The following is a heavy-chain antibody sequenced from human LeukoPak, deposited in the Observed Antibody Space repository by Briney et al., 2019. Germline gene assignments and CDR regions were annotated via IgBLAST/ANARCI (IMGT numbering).Heavy chain of an antibody. CDR1: GFTFSDYD. J-gene: IGHJ3*02. CDR3: ATRVLTGLGAFDI. CDR2: IYHSGST. D-gene: IGHD3-9*01. Sequence: GSLRLSRAGSGFTFSDYDMSWVRQPPGKGLEWIGEIYHSGSTNYNPSLKSRVTISVDKSKNQFSLKLSSVAAADTAVYYCATRVLTGLGAFDIWGQGAMVTVSS. V-gene: IGHV4-34*08.